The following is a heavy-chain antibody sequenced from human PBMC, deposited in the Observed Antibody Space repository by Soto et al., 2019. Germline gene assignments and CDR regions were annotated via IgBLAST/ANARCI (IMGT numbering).Heavy chain of an antibody. Sequence: SETLSHTCCVSGGSINSYWWSWIRQPAGKGLEWIGRVYSSGTTDYNPSLNSRATLSVGTSKNQFSLKLSSVTAADTAVYYCARDIGSYAYGEGYWGQGIQVTVSS. J-gene: IGHJ4*02. D-gene: IGHD3-10*01. CDR2: VYSSGTT. V-gene: IGHV4-4*07. CDR3: ARDIGSYAYGEGY. CDR1: GGSINSYW.